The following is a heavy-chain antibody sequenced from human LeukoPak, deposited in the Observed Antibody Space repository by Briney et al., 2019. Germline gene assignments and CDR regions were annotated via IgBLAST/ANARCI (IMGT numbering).Heavy chain of an antibody. CDR2: INPSGDST. J-gene: IGHJ4*02. Sequence: ASVTVSCKASGYTFTINHIHWVRQAPGQGLEWMGVINPSGDSTTYAQNFQGRVTMTRDMSTSTVYMELRSLRSEDTAIYYCAKLATSDTGETYWGQGTLVTVSS. CDR1: GYTFTINH. CDR3: AKLATSDTGETY. D-gene: IGHD3-16*01. V-gene: IGHV1-46*01.